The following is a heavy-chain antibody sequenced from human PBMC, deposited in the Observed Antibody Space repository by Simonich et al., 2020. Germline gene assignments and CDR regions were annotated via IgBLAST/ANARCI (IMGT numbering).Heavy chain of an antibody. Sequence: EVQLVESGGGLVQPGGSLRLSCAASGFTFSNYDMLWVRQATGKGLEWVSAIGTAGDTYYPGSVKGRFTISRENAKNSLYLQMNSLRAGDTAVYYCARGGYSGSYNWFDPWGQGTLVTVSS. CDR1: GFTFSNYD. V-gene: IGHV3-13*01. D-gene: IGHD1-26*01. CDR2: IGTAGDT. J-gene: IGHJ5*02. CDR3: ARGGYSGSYNWFDP.